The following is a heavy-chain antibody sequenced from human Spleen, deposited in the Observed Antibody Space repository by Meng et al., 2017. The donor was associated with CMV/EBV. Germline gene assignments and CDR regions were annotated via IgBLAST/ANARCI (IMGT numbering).Heavy chain of an antibody. CDR1: GGSFSGYF. J-gene: IGHJ6*02. CDR2: INHSGST. V-gene: IGHV4-34*01. Sequence: SETLSPTCAVYGGSFSGYFWSWIRQPPGKGLEWIGEINHSGSTNYNPSPKSRVTISVDTSKNQFSLKLSSVTAADTAVYYCARDIGVTAAMLTYFYGMDVWGQGTTVTVSS. CDR3: ARDIGVTAAMLTYFYGMDV. D-gene: IGHD2-2*01.